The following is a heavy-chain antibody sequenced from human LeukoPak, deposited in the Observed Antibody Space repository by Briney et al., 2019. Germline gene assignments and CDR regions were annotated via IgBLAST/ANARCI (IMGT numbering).Heavy chain of an antibody. D-gene: IGHD3-22*01. CDR3: ARAEDYYDSSGYYLDAFDI. Sequence: GGSLRLSCAASGFTFSSYSMNWVRQAPGKGLEWVSSISISSSYIYYADSVKGRFTISRDNAKNSLYLQMNSLRAEDTAVYYCARAEDYYDSSGYYLDAFDIWGQGTMVTVSS. CDR1: GFTFSSYS. V-gene: IGHV3-21*01. J-gene: IGHJ3*02. CDR2: ISISSSYI.